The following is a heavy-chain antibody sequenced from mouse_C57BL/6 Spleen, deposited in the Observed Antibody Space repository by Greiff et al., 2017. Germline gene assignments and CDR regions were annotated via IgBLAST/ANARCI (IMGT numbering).Heavy chain of an antibody. Sequence: EVKLMESGPGLVKPSQSLSLTCSVTGYSITSGYYWNWIRQFPGNKLEWMGYISYDGSNNYNPSLKNRISITRDTSRNQFFLKLNSVTTEDTATYYCAITHFYGSSYVDYWGQGTTLTVSS. V-gene: IGHV3-6*01. CDR3: AITHFYGSSYVDY. CDR1: GYSITSGYY. D-gene: IGHD1-1*01. J-gene: IGHJ2*01. CDR2: ISYDGSN.